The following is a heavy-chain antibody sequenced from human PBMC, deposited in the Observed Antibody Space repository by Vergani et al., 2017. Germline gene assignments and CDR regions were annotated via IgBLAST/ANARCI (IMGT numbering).Heavy chain of an antibody. V-gene: IGHV4-31*03. CDR1: GGSISSGGYY. CDR2: IYYSGST. CDR3: ARFSPTSSSWLERDQGFDY. Sequence: QLQLQESGPGLVKPSETLSLTCTVSGGSISSGGYYWSWIRQHPGKGLEWIGYIYYSGSTYYNPSLKSRVTISVDTSKNQYSLKLSSVTAADTAVYYCARFSPTSSSWLERDQGFDYWGQGTLVTVSS. J-gene: IGHJ4*02. D-gene: IGHD6-13*01.